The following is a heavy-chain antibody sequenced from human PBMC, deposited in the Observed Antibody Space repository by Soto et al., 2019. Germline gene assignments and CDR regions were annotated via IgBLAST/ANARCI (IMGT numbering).Heavy chain of an antibody. V-gene: IGHV1-69*06. CDR3: ARVKRTGTKYSNQQYYFDY. Sequence: SVKVSCKASGGTFSSYAISWVRQAPGQGLEWMGGIIPIFGTANYAQKFQGRVTITADKSTSTAYMELSSLRSEDTAVYYCARVKRTGTKYSNQQYYFDYWGQGTLVTVSS. J-gene: IGHJ4*02. CDR1: GGTFSSYA. CDR2: IIPIFGTA. D-gene: IGHD4-4*01.